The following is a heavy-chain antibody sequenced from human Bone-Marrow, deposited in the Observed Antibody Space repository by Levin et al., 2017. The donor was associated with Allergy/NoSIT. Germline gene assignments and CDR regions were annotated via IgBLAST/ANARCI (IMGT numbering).Heavy chain of an antibody. CDR1: GFTFSLYW. CDR2: IKQDGSEI. J-gene: IGHJ4*02. Sequence: PGGSLRLSCAASGFTFSLYWMSWVRQAPGKGLEWVATIKQDGSEISYVDSVKGRFTISRDNAKNSLYLQMNSLRAEDTAVYYCAREGGDCSGGNCYGEYYFDYWGQGTLVTVSS. CDR3: AREGGDCSGGNCYGEYYFDY. D-gene: IGHD2-15*01. V-gene: IGHV3-7*01.